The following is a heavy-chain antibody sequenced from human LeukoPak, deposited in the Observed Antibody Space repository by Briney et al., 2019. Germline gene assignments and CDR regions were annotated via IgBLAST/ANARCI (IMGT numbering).Heavy chain of an antibody. D-gene: IGHD6-19*01. CDR2: ISGSGGST. CDR3: AKDHTAGSSGWYWDAFDI. J-gene: IGHJ3*02. CDR1: GFTFSSYA. Sequence: PGGSLRLSCAASGFTFSSYAMSWVRQAPGKGLEWVSAISGSGGSTYYADSVKGRFTISRDNSKNTLYLQMNSLRAEDTAVYYCAKDHTAGSSGWYWDAFDIWGQGTMVTVSS. V-gene: IGHV3-23*01.